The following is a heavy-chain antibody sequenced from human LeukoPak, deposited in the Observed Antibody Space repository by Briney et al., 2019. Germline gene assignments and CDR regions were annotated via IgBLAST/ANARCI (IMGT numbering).Heavy chain of an antibody. Sequence: ASVKVSCKASGYTFTRYCMHWVRQAPGQGLEWLGWINPNSGDTNYAQKLQGRVTMTRDTSTSTAYMELSSLRSDDTAVYYCSRSPDILTGENFDYWGQGTLVTVSS. CDR2: INPNSGDT. CDR1: GYTFTRYC. D-gene: IGHD3-9*01. CDR3: SRSPDILTGENFDY. J-gene: IGHJ4*02. V-gene: IGHV1-2*02.